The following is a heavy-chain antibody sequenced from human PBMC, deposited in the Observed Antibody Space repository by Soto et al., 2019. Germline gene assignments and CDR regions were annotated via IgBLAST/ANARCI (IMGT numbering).Heavy chain of an antibody. CDR2: ILDDGSDQ. V-gene: IGHV3-33*01. J-gene: IGHJ4*02. CDR3: ARDDDYGDNGFEY. Sequence: QVQLVESGGGVVQPGRSLRLSCAASGFTFSRYGMHWVRQAPGKGLEWVAVILDDGSDQNYADSVKGRFTISRDNSKNSLYLQMNSVRAEDTAVYYCARDDDYGDNGFEYWGQGTLVTVSS. D-gene: IGHD4-17*01. CDR1: GFTFSRYG.